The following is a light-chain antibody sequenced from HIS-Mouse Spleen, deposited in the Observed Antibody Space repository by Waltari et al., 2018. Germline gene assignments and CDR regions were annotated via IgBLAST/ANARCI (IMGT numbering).Light chain of an antibody. Sequence: QSALTQPASVSGSPGQSITISCTGTSSDVGGYNYVSWYQQHPGKAPKLRIYDVSNRPSGVSNRCSGSKSDKTASLTIAELQDEDEAEYYCSSYTSSSTLVFGGGTKLTVL. CDR2: DVS. V-gene: IGLV2-14*03. J-gene: IGLJ3*02. CDR1: SSDVGGYNY. CDR3: SSYTSSSTLV.